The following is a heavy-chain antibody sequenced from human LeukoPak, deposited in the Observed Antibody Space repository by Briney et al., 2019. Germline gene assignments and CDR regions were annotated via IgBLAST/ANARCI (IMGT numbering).Heavy chain of an antibody. CDR1: GGTISSYY. CDR3: ARHRNWNYGGVWFGP. D-gene: IGHD1-7*01. CDR2: IYYGRST. V-gene: IGHV4-59*08. J-gene: IGHJ5*02. Sequence: SETLSLTRSASGGTISSYYWSRIRQPPGKGLERSGYIYYGRSTNYNPYHKRRVTITGNTSKNQFSLKLRSVGAADRGVYYCARHRNWNYGGVWFGPWGQGALVSVSS.